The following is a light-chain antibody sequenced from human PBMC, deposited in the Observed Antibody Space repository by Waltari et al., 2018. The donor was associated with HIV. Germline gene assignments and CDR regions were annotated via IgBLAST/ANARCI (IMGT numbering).Light chain of an antibody. Sequence: QSVLTQPPSASGTPGQRVSISCSGTDSNIGRNTVNWYQHLPGTAPKLLMYNNNARPSGVPDRFSGSKSGTSASLAISGLQSDDEANYYCATWDDSLRGRVFGGGTKLTVL. CDR3: ATWDDSLRGRV. CDR2: NNN. V-gene: IGLV1-44*01. J-gene: IGLJ3*02. CDR1: DSNIGRNT.